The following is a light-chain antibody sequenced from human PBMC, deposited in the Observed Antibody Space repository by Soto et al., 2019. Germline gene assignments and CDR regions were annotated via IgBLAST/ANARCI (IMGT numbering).Light chain of an antibody. CDR3: QQRSNSIT. CDR2: GGS. V-gene: IGKV3D-20*02. J-gene: IGKJ5*01. CDR1: QSVSSNH. Sequence: DIVLTQSPGTLSLSPGERATLSCRASQSVSSNHLAWYQQKPGQAPRLLIYGGSSRATGIPVRFSGSGSGTDFTLTISSLEPEDFAVYYCQQRSNSITFGQGTRLEIK.